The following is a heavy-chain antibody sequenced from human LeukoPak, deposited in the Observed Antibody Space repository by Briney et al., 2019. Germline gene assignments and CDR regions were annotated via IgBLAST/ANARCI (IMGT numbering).Heavy chain of an antibody. V-gene: IGHV4-34*01. J-gene: IGHJ4*02. CDR2: INHSGST. CDR3: ARGSVAGVY. D-gene: IGHD6-19*01. CDR1: GGSLSGYY. Sequence: SETLSLTCAVYGGSLSGYYWSWVRQPPGRGLGWVGEINHSGSTNYNPSLKSRVTISVDTSKNQFSLKLSSVTAADTAVYYCARGSVAGVYWGQGTLVTVSS.